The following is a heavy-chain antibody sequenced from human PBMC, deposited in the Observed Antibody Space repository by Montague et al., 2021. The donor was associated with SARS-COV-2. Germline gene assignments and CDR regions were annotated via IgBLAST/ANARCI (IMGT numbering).Heavy chain of an antibody. J-gene: IGHJ4*02. CDR2: IDWDDDK. V-gene: IGHV2-70*11. CDR3: ARMDAGPTSYDY. CDR1: GFSLSTSGMC. D-gene: IGHD2-2*01. Sequence: PALVKPTQTLTLTCTFSGFSLSTSGMCVSWIRQPPGKALEWLARIDWDDDKYYSTSLRTRLTISKDTSKNQVVLTMTNMDPVDTATYYCARMDAGPTSYDYWGQGTLVTVSS.